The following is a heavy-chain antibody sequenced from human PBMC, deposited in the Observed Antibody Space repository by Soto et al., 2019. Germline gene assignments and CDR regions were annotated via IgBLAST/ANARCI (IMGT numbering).Heavy chain of an antibody. D-gene: IGHD1-1*01. J-gene: IGHJ6*02. V-gene: IGHV3-30*18. CDR1: GFTFSSYG. CDR2: ISYDGSNK. Sequence: QVQLVESGGGVVQPGRSLRLSCAASGFTFSSYGMHWVRQAPGKGLEWVAVISYDGSNKYYADSVKGRFTISRDNSKNTLYLQMNSLRAEDTAVYYCAKDALMVQPNYYYYGMDVWGRGTTVTVSS. CDR3: AKDALMVQPNYYYYGMDV.